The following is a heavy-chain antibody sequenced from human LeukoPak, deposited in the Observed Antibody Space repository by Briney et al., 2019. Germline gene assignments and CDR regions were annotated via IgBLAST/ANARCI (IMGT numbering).Heavy chain of an antibody. V-gene: IGHV1-18*01. CDR2: ISAYNGNT. CDR1: GYTFTSYG. D-gene: IGHD4-23*01. J-gene: IGHJ4*02. Sequence: ASVKVSCKASGYTFTSYGISWVRQAPGQGLEWVGWISAYNGNTNYAQKLQGRVTMTTDTSTSTAYMELRSLRSDDTAVYYCAKALSYPDGGTTFDYDYWGQGTLVTVSS. CDR3: AKALSYPDGGTTFDYDY.